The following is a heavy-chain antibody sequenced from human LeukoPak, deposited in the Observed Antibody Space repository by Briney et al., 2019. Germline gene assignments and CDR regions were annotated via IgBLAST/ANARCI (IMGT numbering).Heavy chain of an antibody. J-gene: IGHJ4*02. V-gene: IGHV3-23*01. CDR1: AFRFSSFA. CDR3: ARDFLHGGV. Sequence: PGESRRLSCAASAFRFSSFAMTWVRQAPGKGLEWVSGIHGNGETTYYADSVKGRFTISRDNSRELLYLQMNSLRAEDTAVYYCARDFLHGGVWGQGTVVTVSS. D-gene: IGHD3-10*01. CDR2: IHGNGETT.